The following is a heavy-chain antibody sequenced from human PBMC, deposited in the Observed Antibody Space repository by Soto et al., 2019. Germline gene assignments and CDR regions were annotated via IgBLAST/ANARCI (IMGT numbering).Heavy chain of an antibody. D-gene: IGHD1-26*01. CDR2: INPSGGST. V-gene: IGHV1-46*01. Sequence: GALVPVACKASGYRNPIYYRRWGRQNPGQGLEWMGIINPSGGSTSYAQKFQGRVTMTRDTSTSTVYMELSSLRSEDTAVYYCARIVGATDYYYYYGMDVWGQGTTVTVSS. CDR3: ARIVGATDYYYYYGMDV. CDR1: GYRNPIYY. J-gene: IGHJ6*02.